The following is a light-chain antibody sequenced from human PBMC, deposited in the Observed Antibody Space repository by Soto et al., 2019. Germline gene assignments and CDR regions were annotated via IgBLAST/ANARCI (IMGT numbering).Light chain of an antibody. CDR2: GAS. Sequence: EIVMTQSPATLSVSPGERATLSCRASQSVSSNLAWYQQKPGQAPRLLIYGASTRDTGIPARFSGSGSGTEFTLTISSLQSEDFAVDYCQQYNNWPYTFGQGTKLEIK. CDR3: QQYNNWPYT. CDR1: QSVSSN. J-gene: IGKJ2*01. V-gene: IGKV3-15*01.